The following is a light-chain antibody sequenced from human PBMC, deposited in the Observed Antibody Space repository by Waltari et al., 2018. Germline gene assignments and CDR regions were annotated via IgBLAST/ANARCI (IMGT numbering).Light chain of an antibody. CDR3: QQANDFPSLS. CDR2: DAS. Sequence: DIQMTQSPSSVSAPVGDRVTITCRARQDIGTWLAWYQQKPGRAPNLLIYDASSLHSGVPSRFSGSGSGILFTLTISSLQPEDSATYLCQQANDFPSLSFGGGTKVEIQ. J-gene: IGKJ4*01. CDR1: QDIGTW. V-gene: IGKV1-12*02.